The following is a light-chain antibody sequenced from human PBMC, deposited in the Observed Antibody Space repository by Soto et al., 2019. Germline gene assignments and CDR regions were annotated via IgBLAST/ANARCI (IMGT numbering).Light chain of an antibody. Sequence: QSALTQPRSVSGSAGQSVTISCTGTSSDVGGYNYVSWYQQHPGKAPKLMIYDVSKRPSGVPDRFSGSKSDNTASLTISGLQAEDEADYYCCSYAGSYTLVFGGGTQLTVL. CDR2: DVS. CDR1: SSDVGGYNY. V-gene: IGLV2-11*01. CDR3: CSYAGSYTLV. J-gene: IGLJ2*01.